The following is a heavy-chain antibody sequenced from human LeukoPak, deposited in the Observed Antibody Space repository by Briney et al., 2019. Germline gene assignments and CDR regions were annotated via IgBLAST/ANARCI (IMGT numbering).Heavy chain of an antibody. CDR1: GYTFTGYY. Sequence: SVKLSCKASGYTFTGYYMHWVRQAPGPGLEWMGGIIPIFGTANYAQKFQGRVTITADESTSTAYMELSSLRSEDTAVYYCARGPTGRITMVRGARNSDYYYMDVWGKGTTVTISS. V-gene: IGHV1-69*13. D-gene: IGHD3-10*01. J-gene: IGHJ6*03. CDR3: ARGPTGRITMVRGARNSDYYYMDV. CDR2: IIPIFGTA.